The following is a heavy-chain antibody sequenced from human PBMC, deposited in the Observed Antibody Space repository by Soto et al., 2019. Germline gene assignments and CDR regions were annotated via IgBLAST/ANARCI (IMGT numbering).Heavy chain of an antibody. J-gene: IGHJ6*02. V-gene: IGHV3-33*01. D-gene: IGHD3-9*01. CDR1: GFTFSSYG. Sequence: QVQLVESGGGVVQPGRSLGLSCAASGFTFSSYGMHWVRQAPGKGLEWVAVIWYDGSNKYYADSVKGRFTISRDNSKNTLYLQMNSLRAEDTAVYYCARDLTHYGMDVWCQGTTVTVSS. CDR3: ARDLTHYGMDV. CDR2: IWYDGSNK.